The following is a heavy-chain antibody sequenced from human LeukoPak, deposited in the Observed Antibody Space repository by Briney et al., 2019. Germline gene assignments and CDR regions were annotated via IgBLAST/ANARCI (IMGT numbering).Heavy chain of an antibody. Sequence: GGSLRLSCAASGFTFSRYWMSWVRQAPGKGLEWVANIHKDGSEKYYVDSVKGRFTISRDNAKNSLYLQMNSLRAEDTAVYYCARLLVYGSGAEAFDYWGQGTLVTVSS. J-gene: IGHJ4*02. CDR1: GFTFSRYW. D-gene: IGHD3-10*01. V-gene: IGHV3-7*01. CDR3: ARLLVYGSGAEAFDY. CDR2: IHKDGSEK.